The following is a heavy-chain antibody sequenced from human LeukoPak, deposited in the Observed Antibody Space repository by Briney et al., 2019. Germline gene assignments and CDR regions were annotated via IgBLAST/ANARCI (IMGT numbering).Heavy chain of an antibody. J-gene: IGHJ4*02. CDR1: GFTFSNAW. Sequence: GGSLRLSCAASGFTFSNAWMTWVRQAPGKGLEWVGRIKSKTDDGTTDYAAPVKGRFTISRDDSKNTLYLQMNSLKTEDTAVYYCTREAVTANGYFDYWGQGTLVTVSS. CDR2: IKSKTDDGTT. D-gene: IGHD2-21*02. V-gene: IGHV3-15*01. CDR3: TREAVTANGYFDY.